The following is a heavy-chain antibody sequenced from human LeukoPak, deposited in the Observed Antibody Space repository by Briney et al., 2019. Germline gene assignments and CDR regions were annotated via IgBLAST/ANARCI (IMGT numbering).Heavy chain of an antibody. V-gene: IGHV4-61*02. D-gene: IGHD3-3*01. CDR1: GGSISSGSYY. CDR3: ARGRGQLRFLEWLGYFDY. J-gene: IGHJ4*02. Sequence: PSQTLSLTCTVSGGSISSGSYYWSWIRQPAGKGLEWIGRIYTSGSTNYNPSLKSRVTISVDTYKNQFSLKLSSVTAADTAVYYCARGRGQLRFLEWLGYFDYWGQGTLVTVSS. CDR2: IYTSGST.